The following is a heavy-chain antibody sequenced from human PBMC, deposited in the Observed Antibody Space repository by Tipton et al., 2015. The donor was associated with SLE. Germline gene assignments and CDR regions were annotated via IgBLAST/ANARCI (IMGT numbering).Heavy chain of an antibody. CDR3: GRRRYCSDGRCRYFDL. CDR1: GGSFIGYY. Sequence: TLSLTCAVYGGSFIGYYWSWIRQPPGKGLEWIGEINQGGSTNFNPSLKSRVTISVDTSKNQFSLKLSSVAAADTAVYFCGRRRYCSDGRCRYFDLWGRGTLVSVSS. J-gene: IGHJ2*01. V-gene: IGHV4-34*01. D-gene: IGHD2-15*01. CDR2: INQGGST.